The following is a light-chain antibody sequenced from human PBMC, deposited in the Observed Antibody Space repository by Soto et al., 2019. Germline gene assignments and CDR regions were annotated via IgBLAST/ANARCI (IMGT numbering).Light chain of an antibody. CDR1: SSNIGRNY. V-gene: IGLV1-51*01. CDR3: GTWDSSLSDAVV. CDR2: DND. Sequence: QSVLTQPPSVSAAPGQKVTISCSGTSSNIGRNYVAWYQQLPGTAPKLLIYDNDKRPSGIPDRFSGSKSGTSATLGITGLQTGDEADYYCGTWDSSLSDAVVVGEGTKVTVL. J-gene: IGLJ2*01.